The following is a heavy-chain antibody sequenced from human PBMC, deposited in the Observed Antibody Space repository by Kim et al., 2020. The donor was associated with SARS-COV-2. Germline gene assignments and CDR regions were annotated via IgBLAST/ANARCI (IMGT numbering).Heavy chain of an antibody. Sequence: SETLSLTCAVYGGSFCGYYWSWIRQPPGKGLECIGEINHSGSTNYNPSLKSRVTISVDTSKNQFSLKLSSVTAADTAVYYCARGTRQWLVRGPYYYYMDVWGKGTTVTVSS. V-gene: IGHV4-34*01. CDR2: INHSGST. J-gene: IGHJ6*03. CDR3: ARGTRQWLVRGPYYYYMDV. CDR1: GGSFCGYY. D-gene: IGHD6-19*01.